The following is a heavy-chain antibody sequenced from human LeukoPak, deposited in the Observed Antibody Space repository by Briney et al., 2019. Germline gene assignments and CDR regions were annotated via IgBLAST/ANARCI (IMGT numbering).Heavy chain of an antibody. V-gene: IGHV3-11*04. D-gene: IGHD3-22*01. Sequence: SGGSLRLSCAASGFTFSDYYMSWIRQAPGKGLEWVSYISSSSSTIYYADSVKGRFTISRDNAKNSLYLQMNSLRAEDTAVYYCARDYYDSSGSPGIDYWGQGTLVTVSS. CDR3: ARDYYDSSGSPGIDY. CDR2: ISSSSSTI. J-gene: IGHJ4*02. CDR1: GFTFSDYY.